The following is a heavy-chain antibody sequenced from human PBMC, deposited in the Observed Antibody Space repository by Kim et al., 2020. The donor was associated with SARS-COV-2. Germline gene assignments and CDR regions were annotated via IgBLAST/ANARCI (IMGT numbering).Heavy chain of an antibody. CDR3: VRENWFFDN. V-gene: IGHV3-7*01. D-gene: IGHD3-9*01. J-gene: IGHJ4*02. Sequence: GRETYDGGSVKGRFTISRDNARNSLYLQMDSLRAEDTAVYFCVRENWFFDNWGQGSLVTVSS. CDR2: GRET.